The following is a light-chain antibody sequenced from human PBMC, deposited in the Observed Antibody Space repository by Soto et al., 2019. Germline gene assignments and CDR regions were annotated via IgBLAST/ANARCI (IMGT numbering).Light chain of an antibody. CDR2: GAS. CDR3: QQYNNWPRT. J-gene: IGKJ1*01. V-gene: IGKV3-15*01. CDR1: QSVSSN. Sequence: ETVMTQSAATLSVSPGERATLSCRASQSVSSNLAWYQQKPGQAPRLLIYGASTRVTGIPARFSRSGSGTEFTLTISSLQSEDFAVYYCQQYNNWPRTFGQGTKVEIK.